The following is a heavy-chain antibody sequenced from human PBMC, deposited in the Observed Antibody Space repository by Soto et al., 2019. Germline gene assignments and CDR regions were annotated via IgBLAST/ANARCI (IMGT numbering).Heavy chain of an antibody. V-gene: IGHV2-5*02. CDR3: AHSGWLRFGCYFDY. Sequence: QITLKESGPTLVKPTQTLTLTCTFSGFSLSTSGVGVGWIRQPPGKALEWLALIYWDDDKRYSPSLKSRLTTTKXTXINQVVITMTNMDPVDTATYYCAHSGWLRFGCYFDYWGQGTLVTVSS. CDR1: GFSLSTSGVG. D-gene: IGHD5-12*01. CDR2: IYWDDDK. J-gene: IGHJ4*02.